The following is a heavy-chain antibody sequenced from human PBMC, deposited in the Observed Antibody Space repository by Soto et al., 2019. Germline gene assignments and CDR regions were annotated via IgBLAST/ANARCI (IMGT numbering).Heavy chain of an antibody. D-gene: IGHD6-13*01. V-gene: IGHV3-74*01. CDR2: IDTSGSST. Sequence: GGSLRLSCEASGFIFTNFWMHWVRQVPGEGLVWVSRIDTSGSSTSYADSVKGRFTISRDNAKNTVSLQMNSLRAEDTGVYYCAKDSWYFDLWGQGSLVTVSS. J-gene: IGHJ4*02. CDR3: AKDSWYFDL. CDR1: GFIFTNFW.